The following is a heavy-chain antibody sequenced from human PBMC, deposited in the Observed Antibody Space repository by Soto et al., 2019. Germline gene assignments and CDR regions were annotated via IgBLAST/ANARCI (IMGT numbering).Heavy chain of an antibody. CDR1: GGNVIGNSYS. CDR2: IYSTDKT. V-gene: IGHV4-39*01. D-gene: IGHD3-9*01. CDR3: AGYFDWSYGMDV. J-gene: IGHJ6*02. Sequence: SETMCVTCTVAGGNVIGNSYSWGWINQSPGKGLEWIATIYSTDKTYYNPSLLSRVTISVDTSMNELSLRLSSVTAADTAVYYCAGYFDWSYGMDVWGQRTTVTVSS.